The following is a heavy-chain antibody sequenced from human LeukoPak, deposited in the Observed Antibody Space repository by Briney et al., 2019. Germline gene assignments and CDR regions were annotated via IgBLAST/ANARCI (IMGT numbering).Heavy chain of an antibody. V-gene: IGHV4-59*08. CDR3: ARHINDYGDANFDS. J-gene: IGHJ4*02. CDR1: GDSIYRYY. D-gene: IGHD4-17*01. CDR2: VYYSGKT. Sequence: PSETLSLPCTVSGDSIYRYYWSWLRQPPGKALEWIGYVYYSGKTKYNPSLKSRVPIPVDTSKNHISLRLKSVTAADTAVYYCARHINDYGDANFDSWGQGTLVTGSS.